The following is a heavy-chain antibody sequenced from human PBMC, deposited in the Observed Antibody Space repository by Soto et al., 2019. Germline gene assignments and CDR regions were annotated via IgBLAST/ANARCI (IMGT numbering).Heavy chain of an antibody. Sequence: RRLSCAASGFTFSSYAMSWVRQAPGKGLEWVSAISGSGGSTYYADSVKGRFTISRDNSKNTLYLQMNSLRAEDTAVYYCAPRGTLERVDPWGQGTLVTVSS. CDR2: ISGSGGST. J-gene: IGHJ5*02. V-gene: IGHV3-23*01. CDR1: GFTFSSYA. CDR3: APRGTLERVDP. D-gene: IGHD3-16*01.